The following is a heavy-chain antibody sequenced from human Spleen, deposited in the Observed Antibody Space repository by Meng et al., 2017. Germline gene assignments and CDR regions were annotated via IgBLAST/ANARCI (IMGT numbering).Heavy chain of an antibody. CDR3: AKDFGSGDRPAYGLDV. CDR1: AFTFSSYA. Sequence: GGSLRLSCTASAFTFSSYAMIWVRRAPGKGLECVSAVSRSGGTTYYADSVKGRLTITRDDSKSTMYLQMNSLRVEDTAVYYCAKDFGSGDRPAYGLDVWGQGTTVTVAS. V-gene: IGHV3-23*01. CDR2: VSRSGGTT. J-gene: IGHJ6*02. D-gene: IGHD3-10*01.